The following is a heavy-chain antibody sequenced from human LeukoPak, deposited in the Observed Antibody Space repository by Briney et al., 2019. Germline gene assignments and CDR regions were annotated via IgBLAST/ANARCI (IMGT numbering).Heavy chain of an antibody. V-gene: IGHV3-30*18. CDR1: GFTFSSYA. J-gene: IGHJ4*02. CDR2: ISYDGTNK. CDR3: AKFWTGVAATPAY. Sequence: GGSLRLSCAASGFTFSSYAMHWVRQAPGKGLEWVAVISYDGTNKYYADSVKGRFTISRDNSKNTLYLQMNSLRTDDTAVYYCAKFWTGVAATPAYWGQGTLVTVSS. D-gene: IGHD2-15*01.